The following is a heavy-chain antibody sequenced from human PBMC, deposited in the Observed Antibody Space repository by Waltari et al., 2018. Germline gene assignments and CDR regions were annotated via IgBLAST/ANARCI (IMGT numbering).Heavy chain of an antibody. CDR3: ARSTVTTDDYYYYYMDV. CDR2: IIHRWYT. V-gene: IGHV4-30-4*01. Sequence: QVQLQESGPGLVKPSQTLSLTCTVSGGSINSGTYYWSWIRQSPGKGLEWRVYIIHRWYTYSNPAFKSRITISVDTSRSQFSLKLASVTAADSAMYYCARSTVTTDDYYYYYMDVWGKGTTVTISS. CDR1: GGSINSGTYY. D-gene: IGHD4-17*01. J-gene: IGHJ6*03.